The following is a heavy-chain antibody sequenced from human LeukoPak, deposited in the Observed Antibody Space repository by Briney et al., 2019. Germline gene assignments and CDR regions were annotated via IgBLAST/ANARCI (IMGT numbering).Heavy chain of an antibody. J-gene: IGHJ4*02. CDR3: ARGKRGAHRVFDY. CDR2: INHSGST. CDR1: GGSFSGYY. Sequence: PSETLSLTCAVYGGSFSGYYWSWIRQPPGKGLEWIGEINHSGSTNYNPSLKSRVTISVDTSKNQFSLKLSSVTAADTAVHYCARGKRGAHRVFDYWGQGTLVTVSS. V-gene: IGHV4-34*01. D-gene: IGHD2-15*01.